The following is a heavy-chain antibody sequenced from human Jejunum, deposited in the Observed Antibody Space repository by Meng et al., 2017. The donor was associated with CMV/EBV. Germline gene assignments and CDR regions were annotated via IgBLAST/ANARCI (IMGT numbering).Heavy chain of an antibody. J-gene: IGHJ4*02. CDR1: GFTVSTSY. CDR3: ARGHDGYNYLFDY. D-gene: IGHD5-24*01. V-gene: IGHV3-66*02. CDR2: IYSGGSS. Sequence: VQLVESAGGVVQPGRSLRLPCAASGFTVSTSYMSWVRQAPGKGLEWVSVIYSGGSSYYADSVKGRFTISRDNSKNTLYLQMNSLRAEDTAVYYCARGHDGYNYLFDYWGQGTLVTVSS.